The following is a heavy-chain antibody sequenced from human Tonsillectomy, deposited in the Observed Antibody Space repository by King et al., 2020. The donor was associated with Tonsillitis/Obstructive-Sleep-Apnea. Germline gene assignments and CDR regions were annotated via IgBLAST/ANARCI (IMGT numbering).Heavy chain of an antibody. CDR3: ARGPLNYYGSGSYRGDY. J-gene: IGHJ4*02. CDR2: INHSGST. Sequence: VQLQQWGAGLLKPSETLSLTCAVYGGSFSGYYWSWIRQPPGKGLEWIGEINHSGSTNYNPSLKSRVTISVDTSKNQFSLKLSSVTAADTAVYYCARGPLNYYGSGSYRGDYWGQGTLVTVPS. CDR1: GGSFSGYY. V-gene: IGHV4-34*01. D-gene: IGHD3-10*01.